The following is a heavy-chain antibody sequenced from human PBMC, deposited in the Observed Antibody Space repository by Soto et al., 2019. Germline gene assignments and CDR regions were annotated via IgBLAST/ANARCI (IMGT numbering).Heavy chain of an antibody. J-gene: IGHJ4*02. CDR3: ARHEGAVPLQHLAY. Sequence: SETLSLTCTVSGGSISSYYWSWIRQPPGKGLEWIGYIYYSGSTNYNPSLKSRVTISVDTSKNQFSLKLSSVTAADTAVYYCARHEGAVPLQHLAYWGQGTLVTVSS. V-gene: IGHV4-59*08. CDR1: GGSISSYY. CDR2: IYYSGST. D-gene: IGHD1-26*01.